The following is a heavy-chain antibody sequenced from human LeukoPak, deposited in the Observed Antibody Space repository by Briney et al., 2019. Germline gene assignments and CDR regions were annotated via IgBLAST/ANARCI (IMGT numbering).Heavy chain of an antibody. J-gene: IGHJ3*02. CDR2: IYPSDSDV. D-gene: IGHD3-16*01. Sequence: GESLKISCETSRYTFNNHWILWVRHKPGRGLEWIGLIYPSDSDVRYSPSFQGQVTISADKSTNTAYLHWSSLRASDTAMYYCARHVKTFEGVLAWGPKHIKDKNIDAFDIWGQGTMVTVSS. V-gene: IGHV5-51*01. CDR3: ARHVKTFEGVLAWGPKHIKDKNIDAFDI. CDR1: RYTFNNHW.